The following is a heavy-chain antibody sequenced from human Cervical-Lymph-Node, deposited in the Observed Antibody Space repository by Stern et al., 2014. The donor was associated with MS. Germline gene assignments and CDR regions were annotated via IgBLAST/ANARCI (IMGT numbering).Heavy chain of an antibody. CDR2: ISTDGSAT. CDR3: ARDLGY. CDR1: GFTFSNFA. J-gene: IGHJ4*02. Sequence: VQLEESGGGVVQPGRSLRLSCAASGFTFSNFAMNWFRQAPDKVLQWLAAISTDGSATNYADSVKCRFTISRDNSKNTLYLEMNSLTTEDTAVFYCARDLGYWGQGTLVTVSS. V-gene: IGHV3-30-3*01.